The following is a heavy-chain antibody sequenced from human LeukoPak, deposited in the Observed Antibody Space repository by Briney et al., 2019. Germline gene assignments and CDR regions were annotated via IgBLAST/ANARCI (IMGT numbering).Heavy chain of an antibody. CDR3: ARIGPILGAAWVDY. CDR1: GYSLSSNHW. CDR2: IFYAGSI. V-gene: IGHV4-28*05. D-gene: IGHD3-3*02. Sequence: SETLSLTCAVSGYSLSSNHWWGWIRQLPGKGLERIGYIFYAGSIYYNPSLKSRVTMSVDTSKNQSSLRLSSVTAVDTAVYYCARIGPILGAAWVDYWGQGTLVSVSS. J-gene: IGHJ4*02.